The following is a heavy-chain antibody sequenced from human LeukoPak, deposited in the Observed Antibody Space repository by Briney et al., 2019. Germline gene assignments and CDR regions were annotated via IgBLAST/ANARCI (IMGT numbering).Heavy chain of an antibody. CDR1: GFTFSSYW. J-gene: IGHJ3*02. D-gene: IGHD6-13*01. CDR3: ARVRAATYAFDI. CDR2: IKSDGSST. Sequence: SGGSLRLSCAASGFTFSSYWMHWVRQAPGKGLVWVSRIKSDGSSTSYADSVKGRFTISRDNAKNTLYLQMNSLRAEDTAVYYCARVRAATYAFDIWGQGTMVTVSS. V-gene: IGHV3-74*01.